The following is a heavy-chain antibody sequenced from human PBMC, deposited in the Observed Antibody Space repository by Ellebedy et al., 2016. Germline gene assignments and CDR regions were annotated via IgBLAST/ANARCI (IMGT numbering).Heavy chain of an antibody. CDR1: GFTFSSYS. J-gene: IGHJ6*02. Sequence: GESLKISXAASGFTFSSYSMNWVRQAPGKGLEWVSSISSSSSTIYYADSVKGRFTISRDNAKNSLYLQMNSLRAEDTAVYYCARDRDVVVTAEGYYYYGMDVWGQGTTVTVSS. V-gene: IGHV3-48*04. D-gene: IGHD2-21*02. CDR3: ARDRDVVVTAEGYYYYGMDV. CDR2: ISSSSSTI.